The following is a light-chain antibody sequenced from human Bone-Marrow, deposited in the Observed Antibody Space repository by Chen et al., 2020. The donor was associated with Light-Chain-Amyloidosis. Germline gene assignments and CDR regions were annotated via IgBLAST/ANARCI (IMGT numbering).Light chain of an antibody. V-gene: IGKV6-21*01. CDR3: HQSRNLPHT. Sequence: EVVLTQSPDFQSVTPKEKVTITCRASQNIGSSLHWYQQKPDQSPKLLIKFASQSFSGVPSRFSDSGSGTDFTLTINSLEAEDAATYFCHQSRNLPHTFGQGTKLEIK. J-gene: IGKJ2*01. CDR2: FAS. CDR1: QNIGSS.